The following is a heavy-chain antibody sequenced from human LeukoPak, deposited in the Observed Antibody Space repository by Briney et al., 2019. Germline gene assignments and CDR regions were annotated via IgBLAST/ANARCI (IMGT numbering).Heavy chain of an antibody. CDR2: IYYSGST. J-gene: IGHJ3*02. V-gene: IGHV4-59*01. Sequence: SETLSLTCTVSGGSISSYYWSWIRQPPGKGLEWIGYIYYSGSTNYNPSLKSRVTISVDTSKNQFSLKLSSVTAADTAVYYRARVGHHGDRLIDAFDIWGQGTMVTVSS. CDR1: GGSISSYY. D-gene: IGHD4-17*01. CDR3: ARVGHHGDRLIDAFDI.